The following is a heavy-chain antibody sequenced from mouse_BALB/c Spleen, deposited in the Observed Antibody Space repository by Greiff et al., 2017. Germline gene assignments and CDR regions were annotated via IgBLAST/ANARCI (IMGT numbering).Heavy chain of an antibody. CDR2: ISNGGGST. Sequence: EVHLVESGGGLVQPGGSLKLSCAASGFTFSSYTMSWVRQTPEKRLEWVAYISNGGGSTYYPDTVKGRFTISRDNAKNTLYLQMSSLKSEDTAMYYCARQDYYGSGYYYAMDYWGQGTSVTVSS. J-gene: IGHJ4*01. CDR1: GFTFSSYT. V-gene: IGHV5-12-2*01. CDR3: ARQDYYGSGYYYAMDY. D-gene: IGHD1-1*01.